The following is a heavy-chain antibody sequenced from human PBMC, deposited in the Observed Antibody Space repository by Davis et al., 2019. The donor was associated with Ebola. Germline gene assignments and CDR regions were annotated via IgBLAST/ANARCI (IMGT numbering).Heavy chain of an antibody. CDR1: GFNFRSYW. CDR3: ARGGETVTGTASHGMDV. D-gene: IGHD4-11*01. J-gene: IGHJ6*02. CDR2: INQDGSEP. V-gene: IGHV3-7*03. Sequence: GGSLRLSCAASGFNFRSYWMGWVRQAPGKGLEWVANINQDGSEPKYVDSVKGRFTISRDNAKNSLYLQMNSLTAEDTAVYYCARGGETVTGTASHGMDVWGQGTTVTVSS.